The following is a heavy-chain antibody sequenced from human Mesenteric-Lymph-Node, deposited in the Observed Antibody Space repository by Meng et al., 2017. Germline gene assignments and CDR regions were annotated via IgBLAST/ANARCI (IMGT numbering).Heavy chain of an antibody. Sequence: SVKVSCKASGGTFSSDAISWVRQAPGQGLEWMGGIIPIFGTANYAQKFQGRVTITTDESTSTAYMELSSLRYEDTAVYYCASLGPQQLVSPHAFDIWGQGTMVTVSS. CDR3: ASLGPQQLVSPHAFDI. V-gene: IGHV1-69*05. J-gene: IGHJ3*02. CDR2: IIPIFGTA. D-gene: IGHD6-13*01. CDR1: GGTFSSDA.